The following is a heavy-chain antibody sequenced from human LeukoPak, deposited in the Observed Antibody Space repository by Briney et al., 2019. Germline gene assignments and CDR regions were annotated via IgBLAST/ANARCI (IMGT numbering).Heavy chain of an antibody. V-gene: IGHV4-34*01. CDR3: ARGYGSGSQY. CDR1: GGSFSGYY. Sequence: SETLSLTCAVYGGSFSGYYWSWIRQPPGKGLEWIGEIKHSGSTNYNPSLKSRVTISVDTSKNQFSLKLSSVTAADTAVYYCARGYGSGSQYWGQGTLVTVSS. D-gene: IGHD3-10*01. J-gene: IGHJ4*02. CDR2: IKHSGST.